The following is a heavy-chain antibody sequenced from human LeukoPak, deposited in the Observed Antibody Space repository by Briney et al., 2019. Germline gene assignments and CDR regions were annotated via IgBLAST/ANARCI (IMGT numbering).Heavy chain of an antibody. Sequence: PGGSLRLSGAASEFTLSGYWMHWVRQVPGKGLSWVSRINSDGSITNFGDSVKGRFTSSRDNAKNKLFLQMISLRGEDTAVYFCARSRDSCFYPYIDYWGQGTLVTVSS. V-gene: IGHV3-74*01. D-gene: IGHD3-16*01. CDR1: EFTLSGYW. CDR3: ARSRDSCFYPYIDY. J-gene: IGHJ4*02. CDR2: INSDGSIT.